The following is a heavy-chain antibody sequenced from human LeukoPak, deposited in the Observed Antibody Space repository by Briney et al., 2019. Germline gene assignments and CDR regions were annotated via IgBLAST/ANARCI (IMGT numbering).Heavy chain of an antibody. J-gene: IGHJ4*02. CDR2: ISYDGGNK. D-gene: IGHD3-3*01. CDR3: ASTGDFWSGYSAPFDY. CDR1: GFTFSSYE. V-gene: IGHV3-30*04. Sequence: GGSLRLSCAASGFTFSSYEMHWVRQAPGKGLEWVAVISYDGGNKYYADSVRGRFTISRDNSKNTLYLQMNSLRAEDTAVYYCASTGDFWSGYSAPFDYWGQGTLVTVSS.